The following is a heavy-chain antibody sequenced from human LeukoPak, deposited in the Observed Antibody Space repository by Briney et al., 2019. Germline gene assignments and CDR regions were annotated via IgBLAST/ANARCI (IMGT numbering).Heavy chain of an antibody. V-gene: IGHV1-69*05. CDR2: GIPIFSTA. CDR3: AREDRAYYYDSSGYYFDAFDI. CDR1: GGTFSSYA. J-gene: IGHJ3*02. D-gene: IGHD3-22*01. Sequence: SVKVSCKAPGGTFSSYAISWVRQAPGQGLEWMGRGIPIFSTANYAQKFQGRVTITTEESTSTVYMELSSLTSEDTAVYYCAREDRAYYYDSSGYYFDAFDIWGQGTMVTVPS.